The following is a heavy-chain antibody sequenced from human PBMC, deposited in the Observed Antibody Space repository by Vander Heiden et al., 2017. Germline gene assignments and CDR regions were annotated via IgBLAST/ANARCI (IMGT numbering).Heavy chain of an antibody. V-gene: IGHV3-48*02. CDR2: ISTSSSSI. D-gene: IGHD1-26*01. CDR1: GFPLSSYG. CDR3: ARDHHISIVLGHAFDI. J-gene: IGHJ3*02. Sequence: EVQLVESGGNLVQPGGSLRLSCAVSGFPLSSYGMNWVRQAPGKGLEWVSYISTSSSSIYYADSVKGRFTISRDNAKNSLYLQMDSLRDEDTAVYYCARDHHISIVLGHAFDIWGQGTMVTVSS.